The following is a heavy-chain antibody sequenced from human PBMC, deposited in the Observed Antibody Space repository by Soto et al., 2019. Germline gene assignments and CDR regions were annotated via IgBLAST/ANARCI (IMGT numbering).Heavy chain of an antibody. V-gene: IGHV1-3*01. CDR2: INAGNGNT. D-gene: IGHD6-6*01. Sequence: QVQLVQSGAEVKKPGASVKVSCKASGYTFTSYAMHWVRQAPGQRLEWMGWINAGNGNTKYSQKFRGRVTITRDTSASTAYMELSSLRSEDTAVYYCARDPSLIQAHSLSSSSHFDYWGQGTLVTVSS. CDR1: GYTFTSYA. J-gene: IGHJ4*02. CDR3: ARDPSLIQAHSLSSSSHFDY.